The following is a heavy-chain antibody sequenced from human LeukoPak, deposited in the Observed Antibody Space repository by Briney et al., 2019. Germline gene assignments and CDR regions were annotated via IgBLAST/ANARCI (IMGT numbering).Heavy chain of an antibody. Sequence: SVKVSCKASGGTFSSYVINWVRQAPGQGLEWMGGIIPIFGTANYAQKFQGRVTTTADESTGTAYMELSSLRSEDTAMYYCARALLRYCSSTSCYWFDPWGQGTLATVSS. CDR1: GGTFSSYV. J-gene: IGHJ5*02. CDR3: ARALLRYCSSTSCYWFDP. CDR2: IIPIFGTA. D-gene: IGHD2-2*01. V-gene: IGHV1-69*13.